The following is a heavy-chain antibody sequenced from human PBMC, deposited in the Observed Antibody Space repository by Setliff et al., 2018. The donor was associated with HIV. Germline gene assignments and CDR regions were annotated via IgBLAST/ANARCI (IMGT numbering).Heavy chain of an antibody. V-gene: IGHV2-26*01. CDR2: IYWDDDK. D-gene: IGHD3-3*01. J-gene: IGHJ4*02. CDR3: ARISATHYDFWSGSIDY. CDR1: GFSLSNARMG. Sequence: SGPTLVNPTETLTLTCTVSGFSLSNARMGVSWIRQPPGKALEWLALIYWDDDKRYSPSLKSRLTISKDTSKSQVVLTMTNMDPVDTATYYCARISATHYDFWSGSIDYWGQGTLVTVSS.